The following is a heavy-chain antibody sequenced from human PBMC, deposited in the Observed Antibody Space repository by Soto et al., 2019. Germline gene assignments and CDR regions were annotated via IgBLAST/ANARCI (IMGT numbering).Heavy chain of an antibody. CDR2: IYNRGIT. J-gene: IGHJ5*02. V-gene: IGHV4-30-4*01. D-gene: IGHD3-3*01. CDR3: ARGVTVFGLVSRFWFDP. Sequence: SETLSLTCTVSGGSISSGDYSWSWVRQSPGKGLEWIGHIYNRGITYYNPSLKSRVVISIDTSRNQFSLRLNSLTAADRAVYFCARGVTVFGLVSRFWFDPWGQGTVVTVSS. CDR1: GGSISSGDYS.